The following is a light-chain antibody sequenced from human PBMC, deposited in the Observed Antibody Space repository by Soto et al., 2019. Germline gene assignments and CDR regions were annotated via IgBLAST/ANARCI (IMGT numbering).Light chain of an antibody. CDR3: SSYTSSSTL. CDR1: SSDVGGYNY. J-gene: IGLJ1*01. CDR2: AVT. V-gene: IGLV2-14*01. Sequence: QSVMTQIASVSGSLGQSITISCTGTSSDVGGYNYVSWYQQHPGKAPKLMIYAVTDRPSGVSSRFSGSKSGNTASLTISGLQAEDEADYYCSSYTSSSTLFGTGTKVTVL.